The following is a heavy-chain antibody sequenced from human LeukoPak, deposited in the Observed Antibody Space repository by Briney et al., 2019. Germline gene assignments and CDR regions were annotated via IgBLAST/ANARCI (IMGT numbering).Heavy chain of an antibody. CDR3: AKPLREYQLLYGMDV. D-gene: IGHD2-2*01. Sequence: GGSLRLSCAASGFTFSSYGMHWVRQAPGKGLEWVAVISYDGSNKYYADSVKGRFTISRDNAKNTLYLQMNSLRAEDTAVYCCAKPLREYQLLYGMDVWGQGTTVTVSS. J-gene: IGHJ6*02. CDR1: GFTFSSYG. CDR2: ISYDGSNK. V-gene: IGHV3-30*18.